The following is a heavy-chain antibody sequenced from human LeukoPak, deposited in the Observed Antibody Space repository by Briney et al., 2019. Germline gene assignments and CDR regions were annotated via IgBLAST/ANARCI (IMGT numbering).Heavy chain of an antibody. CDR2: INQDGSEK. CDR3: ARSNREFASGSGDY. J-gene: IGHJ4*02. V-gene: IGHV3-7*05. Sequence: GGSLRLSCAASGFPFSSHWMSWVRQAPGKGLEWAANINQDGSEKYYVDSVKGRFSISRDNAKNSLYLQMNSLRAEDTAVYYCARSNREFASGSGDYWGQGTLVTVSS. D-gene: IGHD3-10*01. CDR1: GFPFSSHW.